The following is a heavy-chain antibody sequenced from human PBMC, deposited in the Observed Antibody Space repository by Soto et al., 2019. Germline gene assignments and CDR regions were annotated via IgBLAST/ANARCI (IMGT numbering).Heavy chain of an antibody. J-gene: IGHJ6*02. Sequence: QVPLVQSGAEVMQPGASVKVSCKASGYTFSDYTMHWVRQAPGQRLEWMGCINAGHGNTKYSQKFQGRVTITRDTSASTTYMEVRSLGFDDTAVYYCSRATLRYYAMDVWGHGTTVTVS. CDR3: SRATLRYYAMDV. CDR1: GYTFSDYT. V-gene: IGHV1-3*01. CDR2: INAGHGNT.